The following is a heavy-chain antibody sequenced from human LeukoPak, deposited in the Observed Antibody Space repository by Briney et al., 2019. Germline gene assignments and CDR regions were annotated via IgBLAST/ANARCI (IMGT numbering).Heavy chain of an antibody. J-gene: IGHJ4*02. V-gene: IGHV3-33*01. Sequence: GRSLRLSYTTSGFTFSAYAMHWVRQAPGEGLEWVAVIWYDGSEKYYTGSVKGRFTISRDNSKHTLYLQMDSLRAEDTAVYYCARDRTRGYTYGYLDNWGQGTQVTVSS. CDR2: IWYDGSEK. CDR3: ARDRTRGYTYGYLDN. CDR1: GFTFSAYA. D-gene: IGHD5-18*01.